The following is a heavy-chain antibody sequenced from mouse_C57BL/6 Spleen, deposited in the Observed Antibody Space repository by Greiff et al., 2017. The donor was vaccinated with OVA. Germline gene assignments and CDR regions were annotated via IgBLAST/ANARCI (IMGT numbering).Heavy chain of an antibody. J-gene: IGHJ4*01. CDR2: IYPGDGDT. CDR3: ARGGVTTSGAMDY. D-gene: IGHD2-2*01. V-gene: IGHV1-82*01. Sequence: VQLQQSGPELVKPGASVKISCKASGYAFSSSWMNWVKQRPGKGLEWIGRIYPGDGDTNYNGKFKGKATLTADKSSSTAYMQLSSLTSEDSAVYFCARGGVTTSGAMDYWGQGTSVTVSS. CDR1: GYAFSSSW.